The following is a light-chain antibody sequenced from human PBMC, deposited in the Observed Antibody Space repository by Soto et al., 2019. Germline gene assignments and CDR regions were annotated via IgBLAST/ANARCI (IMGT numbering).Light chain of an antibody. CDR1: QSVSSSY. Sequence: IVLTQSPGTPSLSPGERATLSCRASQSVSSSYLAWYQQKPGQAPRLLIYGASSRATGIPDRFSGSGSGTDFTLTISRLEPEDFAVYYCQQYGSSPTTFGQGTKVDIK. CDR2: GAS. CDR3: QQYGSSPTT. J-gene: IGKJ1*01. V-gene: IGKV3-20*01.